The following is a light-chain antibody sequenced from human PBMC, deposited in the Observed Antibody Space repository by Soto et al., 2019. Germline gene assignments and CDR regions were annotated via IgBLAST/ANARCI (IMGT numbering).Light chain of an antibody. CDR3: QQYHDWPPIT. Sequence: EIVMTQSPATLSVSPGEGVTLSCRASQSASSDLAWYQQKPGQSPRLLMYGASTRATDIPASFSGGGSGTEFTLTISSLQSEDVAIYYCQQYHDWPPITFGPGTKVDIK. J-gene: IGKJ3*01. CDR2: GAS. CDR1: QSASSD. V-gene: IGKV3-15*01.